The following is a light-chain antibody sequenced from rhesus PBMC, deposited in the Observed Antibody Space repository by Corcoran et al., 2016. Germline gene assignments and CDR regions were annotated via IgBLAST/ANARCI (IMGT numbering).Light chain of an antibody. CDR2: QAA. Sequence: DIQMTQSPSSLSASVGDRVTITCRASQGISSWLAWYQQKPGKAPKFLIYQAARLQRGVPSRFSGSGSGQEFTLPFSRLQPEDFATYYCQQYNSAPLTFGGGPKVEIK. V-gene: IGKV1-21*01. J-gene: IGKJ4*01. CDR3: QQYNSAPLT. CDR1: QGISSW.